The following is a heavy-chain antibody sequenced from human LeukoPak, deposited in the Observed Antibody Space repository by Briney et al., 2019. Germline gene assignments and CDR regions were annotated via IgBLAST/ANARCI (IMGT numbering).Heavy chain of an antibody. V-gene: IGHV4-4*07. CDR1: GGSISSYY. CDR3: ARASSNYYYYYMDV. J-gene: IGHJ6*03. CDR2: IYTSGST. Sequence: KSSETLSLTCTVSGGSISSYYWSWIRQPAGKGLEWIGRIYTSGSTNYNPSLKSRVTISVDKSKNQFSLKLSSVTAADTAVYYCARASSNYYYYYMDVWGKGTTVTVSS. D-gene: IGHD2/OR15-2a*01.